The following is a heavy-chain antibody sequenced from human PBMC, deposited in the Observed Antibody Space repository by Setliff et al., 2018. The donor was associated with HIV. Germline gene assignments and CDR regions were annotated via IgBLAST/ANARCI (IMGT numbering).Heavy chain of an antibody. V-gene: IGHV4-34*01. CDR3: ARTLRAAAMGYFDY. Sequence: SETLSLTCAVYGGSFSDYYWTWIRQPPGKGLEWIGYIYYSGSTYYNSSLKSRVTISVDTSKNQFSLKLSSVTATDTAVYYCARTLRAAAMGYFDYWGQGTLVTVSS. J-gene: IGHJ4*02. D-gene: IGHD5-18*01. CDR2: IYYSGST. CDR1: GGSFSDYY.